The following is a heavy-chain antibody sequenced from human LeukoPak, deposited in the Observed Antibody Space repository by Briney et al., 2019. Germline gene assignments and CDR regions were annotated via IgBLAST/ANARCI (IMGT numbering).Heavy chain of an antibody. J-gene: IGHJ3*02. D-gene: IGHD6-19*01. CDR2: ISGNSGSI. Sequence: PGGSLRLSCAASGFTFEQYAMHWVRQAPGKGLEWVSGISGNSGSIGYADSVKGRFTISRDKAKNSLYLQMNSLRAEDTALYYCARDIVLIAVAVRGSFDIWGQGTMVTVSS. V-gene: IGHV3-9*01. CDR1: GFTFEQYA. CDR3: ARDIVLIAVAVRGSFDI.